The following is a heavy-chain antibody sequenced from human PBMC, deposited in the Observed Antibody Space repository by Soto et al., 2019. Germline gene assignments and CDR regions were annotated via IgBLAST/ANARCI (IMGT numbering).Heavy chain of an antibody. D-gene: IGHD6-13*01. J-gene: IGHJ4*02. CDR3: ARGLRIAAAGTRGAWGY. CDR1: GYTFTGYY. Sequence: QVQLVQSGAEVKKPGASVKVSCKASGYTFTGYYMHSVRQAPGQGLEWMGWINPNSGGTNYAQKFQGWVTMTRDTSISTAYMELSRLRSDDTAVYYCARGLRIAAAGTRGAWGYWGQGTLVTVSS. V-gene: IGHV1-2*04. CDR2: INPNSGGT.